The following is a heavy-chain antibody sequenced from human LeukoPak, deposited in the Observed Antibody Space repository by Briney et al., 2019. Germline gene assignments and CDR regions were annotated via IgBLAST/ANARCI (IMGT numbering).Heavy chain of an antibody. CDR2: ISGSGGST. CDR1: GFTFSSYA. V-gene: IGHV3-23*01. Sequence: GGSLRLSCAASGFTFSSYAMSWVRQAPGKGLEWVSAISGSGGSTYYADSVKGRFAISRDNSKNTLYIQMSSLRREETAVYCCVKGGDGYTQGYYFDYWGQGTLVTVSS. CDR3: VKGGDGYTQGYYFDY. J-gene: IGHJ4*02. D-gene: IGHD5-24*01.